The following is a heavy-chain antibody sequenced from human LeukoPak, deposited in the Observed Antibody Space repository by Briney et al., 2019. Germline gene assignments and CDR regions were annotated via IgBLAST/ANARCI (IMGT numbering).Heavy chain of an antibody. CDR3: AREYSSSLYYFDY. J-gene: IGHJ4*02. Sequence: SVKVSCKASGGTFSSYAISWVRQAPGQGLEWMGGIIPIFGTANYAQRFQGRVTITADESTSTAYMELSSLRSEDTAVYYCAREYSSSLYYFDYWGQGTLVTVSS. V-gene: IGHV1-69*13. CDR2: IIPIFGTA. CDR1: GGTFSSYA. D-gene: IGHD6-6*01.